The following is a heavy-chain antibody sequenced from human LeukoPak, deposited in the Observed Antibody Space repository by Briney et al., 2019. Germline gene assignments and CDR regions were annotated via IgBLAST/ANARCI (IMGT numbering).Heavy chain of an antibody. CDR1: GYTFTSYD. J-gene: IGHJ4*02. Sequence: ASVKVSCKASGYTFTSYDINWVRQATGQGLEWMGWMNPNSGNTGYAQKFQGRVTITRNTSISTAYMELSSLRSEDTAVYYCAKDQRFAISNYDYWGQGTLVTVSS. D-gene: IGHD2/OR15-2a*01. CDR2: MNPNSGNT. V-gene: IGHV1-8*03. CDR3: AKDQRFAISNYDY.